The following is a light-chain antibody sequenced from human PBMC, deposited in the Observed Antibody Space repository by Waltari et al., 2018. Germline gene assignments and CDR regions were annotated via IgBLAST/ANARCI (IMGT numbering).Light chain of an antibody. CDR2: KVS. V-gene: IGKV2-30*01. J-gene: IGKJ2*01. Sequence: DVVMTQSPLSLPVTIGQPASISCRSRQSLVYSDGNINLNWFQQRPGQSPRRLIYKVSNRDSGVPDRFSGSGSGTDFTLKISRVEAEDVGVYYCMQGTHWPYTFGQGTKLEIK. CDR3: MQGTHWPYT. CDR1: QSLVYSDGNIN.